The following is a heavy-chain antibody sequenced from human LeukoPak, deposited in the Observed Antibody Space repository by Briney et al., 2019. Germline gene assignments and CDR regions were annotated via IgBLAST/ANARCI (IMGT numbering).Heavy chain of an antibody. CDR2: IYYSGST. D-gene: IGHD3-3*01. V-gene: IGHV4-39*07. CDR3: ARGANYDFWSGYNWFDP. CDR1: GGSISSSSYY. Sequence: SETLSLTCTVSGGSISSSSYYWGWIRQPPGKGLEWIGSIYYSGSTYYNPFLKSRVTISVDTSKNQFSLKLSSVTAADTAVYYCARGANYDFWSGYNWFDPWGQGTLVTVSS. J-gene: IGHJ5*02.